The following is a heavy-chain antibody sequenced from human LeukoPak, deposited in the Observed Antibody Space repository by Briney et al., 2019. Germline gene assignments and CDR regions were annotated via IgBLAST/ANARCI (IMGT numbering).Heavy chain of an antibody. CDR3: ARGGAYGMMGY. CDR1: GFTFGDYA. V-gene: IGHV3-48*03. CDR2: ITNTGRTI. Sequence: GGSLRLSCAASGFTFGDYAMHWVRQAPGKGLEWLSYITNTGRTIYYADSVKGRFTISRDNAKNSLYLHMNSLRGDDTAIYYCARGGAYGMMGYWGQGTLVTVSS. J-gene: IGHJ4*02. D-gene: IGHD4-17*01.